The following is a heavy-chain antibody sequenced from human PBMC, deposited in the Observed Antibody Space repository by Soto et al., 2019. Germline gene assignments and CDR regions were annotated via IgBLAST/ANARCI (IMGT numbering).Heavy chain of an antibody. CDR2: IYPGDSDT. V-gene: IGHV5-51*01. J-gene: IGHJ4*02. D-gene: IGHD2-15*01. CDR3: ARHGSGYCSGGSCYSIDY. CDR1: GYSFTSYW. Sequence: GESLKISCKGSGYSFTSYWIGWVRQMPGKGLEWMWIIYPGDSDTRYSPSFQGQVTISADKSISTAYLQWSSLKASDTAMYYCARHGSGYCSGGSCYSIDYWGQGTLVTVSS.